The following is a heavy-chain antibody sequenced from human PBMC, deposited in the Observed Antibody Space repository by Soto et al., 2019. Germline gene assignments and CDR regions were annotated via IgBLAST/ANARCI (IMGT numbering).Heavy chain of an antibody. Sequence: ASVKVSCKASGYTFTSYDINWVRQATGQGLEWMGWMNPNSGNTGYAQKFQGRVTMTRNTSISTAYMELSSLRSEDTAVYYCARGIGGGGVVPAATKAYYYYYYYMDVWGKGTTVTVSS. V-gene: IGHV1-8*01. CDR2: MNPNSGNT. D-gene: IGHD2-2*01. CDR1: GYTFTSYD. CDR3: ARGIGGGGVVPAATKAYYYYYYYMDV. J-gene: IGHJ6*03.